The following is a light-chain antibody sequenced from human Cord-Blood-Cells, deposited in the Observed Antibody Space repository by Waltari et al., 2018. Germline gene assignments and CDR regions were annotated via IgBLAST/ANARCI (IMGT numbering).Light chain of an antibody. Sequence: EILLTQSTATLSLSPGESATLSCRASQSVSTYLVWYQQKPGQAPRLLIYDASNRATGNPARFSGSGSGTDFTLTISSREPEDFAVYYCQQRSNWPRTFGQGTKVEIK. CDR3: QQRSNWPRT. CDR2: DAS. J-gene: IGKJ1*01. V-gene: IGKV3-11*01. CDR1: QSVSTY.